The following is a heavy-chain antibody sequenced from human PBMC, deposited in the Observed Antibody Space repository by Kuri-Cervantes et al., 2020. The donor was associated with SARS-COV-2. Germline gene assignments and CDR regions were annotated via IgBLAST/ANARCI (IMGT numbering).Heavy chain of an antibody. CDR1: GGTFSSYA. Sequence: SVKVSCKASGGTFSSYAISWVRQDPGQGLEWMGRIIPIFGTANYAQKFQGRVTITADESTSTAYMELSSLRSEDTAVYYCAREIYDFWSGSVNRYYYYYMDVWGKGTTVTVSS. CDR3: AREIYDFWSGSVNRYYYYYMDV. J-gene: IGHJ6*03. V-gene: IGHV1-69*13. CDR2: IIPIFGTA. D-gene: IGHD3-3*01.